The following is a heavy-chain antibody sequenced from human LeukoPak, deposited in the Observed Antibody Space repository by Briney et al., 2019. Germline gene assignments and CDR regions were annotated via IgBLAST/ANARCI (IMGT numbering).Heavy chain of an antibody. CDR1: GASISSTTNY. V-gene: IGHV4-39*01. D-gene: IGHD1-7*01. CDR3: ARLELHVGGFYFDY. CDR2: IYYLGST. Sequence: SETLSLTCTVSGASISSTTNYWGWIRQPPGKGLEWIGNIYYLGSTYCNPSLKSRVAISVDTSKNQFSLSLSSVTATDTAVYFCARLELHVGGFYFDYWGQGILVTVSS. J-gene: IGHJ4*02.